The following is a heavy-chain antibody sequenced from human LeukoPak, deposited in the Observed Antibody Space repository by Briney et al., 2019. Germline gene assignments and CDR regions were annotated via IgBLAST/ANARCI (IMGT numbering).Heavy chain of an antibody. D-gene: IGHD3-10*01. CDR1: GYSFTSYW. CDR2: IYPGDSDT. V-gene: IGHV5-51*01. CDR3: ARCNYGSGSYYNGGREFDY. J-gene: IGHJ4*02. Sequence: GESLKISCKGSGYSFTSYWIGWVREMPGKGLEWMGIIYPGDSDTRYSPSFQGQVTISADKSISTAYLQWSSLKASDTAMYYCARCNYGSGSYYNGGREFDYWDQGTLVTVSS.